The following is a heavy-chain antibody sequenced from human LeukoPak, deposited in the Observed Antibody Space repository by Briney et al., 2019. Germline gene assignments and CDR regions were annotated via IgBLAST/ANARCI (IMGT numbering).Heavy chain of an antibody. CDR1: GYTFMNYG. Sequence: ASVKVSCKASGYTFMNYGISWVRQAPGQGLEWMGWISAYNGNTNSAQNLQGRATMATDTSTSTAYMELRSLRSDDTAVYYCARAQRSDYGMDVWGQGTTVIVSS. J-gene: IGHJ6*02. V-gene: IGHV1-18*01. D-gene: IGHD3-10*01. CDR2: ISAYNGNT. CDR3: ARAQRSDYGMDV.